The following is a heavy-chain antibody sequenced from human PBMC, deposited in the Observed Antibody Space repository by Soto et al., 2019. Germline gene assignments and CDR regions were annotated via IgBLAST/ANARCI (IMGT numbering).Heavy chain of an antibody. CDR1: GFSLSTDRVG. CDR2: IYWDDSK. CDR3: AHAYGGRSLS. D-gene: IGHD1-26*01. Sequence: QITLKESGPTLVKPTQTLTLTCTFSGFSLSTDRVGVGWIRQPPGKALDWLAVIYWDDSKTYSPSLKSRLTITKDTSKNQVVLTMTNMDPVDTATYYCAHAYGGRSLSWGQGTLVTVSS. V-gene: IGHV2-5*02. J-gene: IGHJ5*02.